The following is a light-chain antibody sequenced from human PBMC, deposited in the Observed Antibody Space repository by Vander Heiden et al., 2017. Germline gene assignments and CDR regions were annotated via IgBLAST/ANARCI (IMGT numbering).Light chain of an antibody. Sequence: QSALTQPASGSGSPGPSITISCTGTSSDVGGYNYVSWYQQHPGKAPKLMIYDVSNRPSGVSNRFSGSKSGNTASLTISGLQAEDEADYYCSSYTSSSTFVVFGGGTKLTVL. CDR3: SSYTSSSTFVV. CDR1: SSDVGGYNY. J-gene: IGLJ2*01. CDR2: DVS. V-gene: IGLV2-14*01.